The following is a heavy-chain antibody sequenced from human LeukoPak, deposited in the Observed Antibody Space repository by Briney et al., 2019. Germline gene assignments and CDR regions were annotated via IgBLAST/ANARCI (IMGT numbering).Heavy chain of an antibody. CDR3: ARDSLLDY. V-gene: IGHV1-18*01. CDR1: GYTFTSHG. D-gene: IGHD5/OR15-5a*01. Sequence: ASVKVSCKASGYTFTSHGISWVRQAPGQGLEWMGRISTYNVNTNYAQKLQGRVTMTTDTSTSTAYMELRSLTSDDTAVYYCARDSLLDYWGQGTLVIVSS. J-gene: IGHJ4*02. CDR2: ISTYNVNT.